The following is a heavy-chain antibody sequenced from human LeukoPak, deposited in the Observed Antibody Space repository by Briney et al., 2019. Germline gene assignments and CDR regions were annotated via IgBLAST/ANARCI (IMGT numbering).Heavy chain of an antibody. CDR1: GFTFSSYG. J-gene: IGHJ4*02. V-gene: IGHV3-30*18. Sequence: PGGSLRLSCAASGFTFSSYGMRWVRQAPGKGLEWVAVISYDGSNRYYADSVKGRFTISRDNSKSSLYLQMNSLRAEDTAVYYCAKDRNGGYSRTFGSDYWGQGTLVTVSS. CDR3: AKDRNGGYSRTFGSDY. CDR2: ISYDGSNR. D-gene: IGHD6-13*01.